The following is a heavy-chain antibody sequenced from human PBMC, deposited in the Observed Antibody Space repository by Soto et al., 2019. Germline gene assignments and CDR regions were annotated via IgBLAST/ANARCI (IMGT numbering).Heavy chain of an antibody. V-gene: IGHV4-59*01. CDR2: IYYSGST. CDR1: GGSISSYY. Sequence: SETLSLTCTVSGGSISSYYWSWIRQPPGEGLEWIGYIYYSGSTNYNPSLKSRVTISVDTSKNQFTLKLSFVTAADTAVYYCARDYYDSSGYYPNNWFDPWGQGTLVTVS. J-gene: IGHJ5*02. CDR3: ARDYYDSSGYYPNNWFDP. D-gene: IGHD3-22*01.